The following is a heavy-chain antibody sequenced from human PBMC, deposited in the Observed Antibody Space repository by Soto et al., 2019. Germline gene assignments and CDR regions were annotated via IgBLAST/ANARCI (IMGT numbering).Heavy chain of an antibody. J-gene: IGHJ4*02. D-gene: IGHD3-10*01. CDR1: GVSLTSGNW. CDR3: ARLVYDTRLNYMYFDF. Sequence: PSETLSLTCAVSGVSLTSGNWWTWVRQSPQRGLEYIGEIFHDGTANYYPSFERRVAMSVDTSRNQFSLKLTSVTVADTAVYFCARLVYDTRLNYMYFDFWGPGTLVTVSS. V-gene: IGHV4-4*02. CDR2: IFHDGTA.